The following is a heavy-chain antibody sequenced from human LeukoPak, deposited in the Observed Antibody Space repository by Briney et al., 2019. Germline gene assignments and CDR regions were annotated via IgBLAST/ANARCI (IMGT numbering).Heavy chain of an antibody. V-gene: IGHV3-30*18. CDR1: GFTFSSYG. Sequence: GGSLRLSCAASGFTFSSYGMHWVRQAPGKGLEWVAVISYDGSNKYYADSVKGRFTISRDNSKNTLYLQMNSLRAEDTAVYYCANEGDGSGSYYNGLNYWGQGTLVTVSS. CDR3: ANEGDGSGSYYNGLNY. J-gene: IGHJ4*02. D-gene: IGHD3-10*01. CDR2: ISYDGSNK.